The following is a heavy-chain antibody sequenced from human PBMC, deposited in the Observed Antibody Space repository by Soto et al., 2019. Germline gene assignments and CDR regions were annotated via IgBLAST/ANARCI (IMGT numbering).Heavy chain of an antibody. CDR2: MSGDGGRT. CDR3: AARFDSGGWYYGAFDI. Sequence: GGSLRLSCAASGFTFSSYAMSWVRQAPGKGLEWASGMSGDGGRTYYADSVKGRFTISRDNFKNTLFLQMNSLRAEDTAVYYCAARFDSGGWYYGAFDIWGQGTMVTVSS. D-gene: IGHD6-19*01. V-gene: IGHV3-23*01. J-gene: IGHJ3*02. CDR1: GFTFSSYA.